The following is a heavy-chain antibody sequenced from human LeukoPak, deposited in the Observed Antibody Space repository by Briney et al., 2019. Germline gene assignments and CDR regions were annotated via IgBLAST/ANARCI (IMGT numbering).Heavy chain of an antibody. Sequence: SVKVSCKASGGTFSSYAISWVRQAPGQGLEWMGGIIPIFGTANYAQKFQGRVTITADESTSTAYMELSSPRSEDTAVYYCARGTTRKNWFDPWGQGTLVTVSS. D-gene: IGHD1-14*01. CDR1: GGTFSSYA. CDR3: ARGTTRKNWFDP. J-gene: IGHJ5*02. V-gene: IGHV1-69*01. CDR2: IIPIFGTA.